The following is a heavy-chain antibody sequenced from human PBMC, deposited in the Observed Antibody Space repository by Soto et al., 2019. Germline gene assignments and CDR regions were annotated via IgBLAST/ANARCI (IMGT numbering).Heavy chain of an antibody. CDR3: AKDLGIAVSARRAFDI. CDR2: IYHSGST. V-gene: IGHV4-4*02. Sequence: XTLSLPCDVSGASVSNDNWWSWVLQPPVKGLEWIGEIYHSGSTNYNPYLKSRVNISVEESKNQFSLKLSSVTAAETAVYYCAKDLGIAVSARRAFDIWGQGTMATVSS. J-gene: IGHJ3*02. D-gene: IGHD6-19*01. CDR1: GASVSNDNW.